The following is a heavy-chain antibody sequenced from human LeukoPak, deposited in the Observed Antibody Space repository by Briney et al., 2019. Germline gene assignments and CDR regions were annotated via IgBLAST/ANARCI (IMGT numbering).Heavy chain of an antibody. D-gene: IGHD3-3*01. Sequence: GGSLRLSCAASGFTFSRYEMNWVRQAPGKRLEWVSYISSSGSSIYYANSVKGRFTISRDNAKNLLFLQMNSLRAEDTAIYHCARSLFPFFDYWGQGSLVTVSS. V-gene: IGHV3-48*03. J-gene: IGHJ4*02. CDR2: ISSSGSSI. CDR3: ARSLFPFFDY. CDR1: GFTFSRYE.